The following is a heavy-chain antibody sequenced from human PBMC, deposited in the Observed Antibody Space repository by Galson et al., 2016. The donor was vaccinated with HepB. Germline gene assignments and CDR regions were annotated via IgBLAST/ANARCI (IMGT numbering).Heavy chain of an antibody. CDR1: GFTVSNKY. Sequence: SLRLSCAVSGFTVSNKYMSWVRQAPGKGLEWVSVIDGGGSTYYADSVKGRFTISRDSARNTLLPQMKSLRAEDTAIYYCASAYYHYYYYYAMDVWGQGTTVTVSS. CDR3: ASAYYHYYYYYAMDV. CDR2: IDGGGST. D-gene: IGHD3-10*01. J-gene: IGHJ6*02. V-gene: IGHV3-53*01.